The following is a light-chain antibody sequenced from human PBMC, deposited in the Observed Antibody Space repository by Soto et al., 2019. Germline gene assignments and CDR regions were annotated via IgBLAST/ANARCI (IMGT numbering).Light chain of an antibody. Sequence: QAVVTQSPSASASLGASVKLTCTLSSGHSSYAIAWHQQQPEKGPRYLMNLNRDGSHTKGDAIPDRFSGSSSGAERYLTISSLQSEDEADYYCQTWGTGIHVVFGGGTKVTVL. CDR3: QTWGTGIHVV. CDR1: SGHSSYA. CDR2: LNRDGSH. V-gene: IGLV4-69*01. J-gene: IGLJ2*01.